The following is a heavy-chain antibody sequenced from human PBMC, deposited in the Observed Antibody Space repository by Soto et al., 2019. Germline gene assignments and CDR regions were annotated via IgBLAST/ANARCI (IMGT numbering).Heavy chain of an antibody. D-gene: IGHD3-10*01. CDR2: IIPIFGTA. J-gene: IGHJ4*02. V-gene: IGHV1-69*13. Sequence: ASVKVSCKASGGTFSSYAISWVRQAPGQGLEWMGGIIPIFGTANYAQKFQGRVTITADESTSTAYMELSSLRSEDTAVYYCATSSNYGSGSYHFDYWGQGTLVTVSS. CDR1: GGTFSSYA. CDR3: ATSSNYGSGSYHFDY.